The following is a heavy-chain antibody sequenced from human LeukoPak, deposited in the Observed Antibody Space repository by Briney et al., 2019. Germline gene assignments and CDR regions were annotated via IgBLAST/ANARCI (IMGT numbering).Heavy chain of an antibody. Sequence: GPSVKVSCKASGGTFSNYAISWVRQAPGQGLEWIGGIIPIFGTANYAQKFQGRVTITADESTSTAYMELSSLRSEDTAVYYCARGDSAYDLFGHIDYWGQGTLVTVSS. J-gene: IGHJ4*02. D-gene: IGHD5-12*01. CDR2: IIPIFGTA. CDR3: ARGDSAYDLFGHIDY. V-gene: IGHV1-69*01. CDR1: GGTFSNYA.